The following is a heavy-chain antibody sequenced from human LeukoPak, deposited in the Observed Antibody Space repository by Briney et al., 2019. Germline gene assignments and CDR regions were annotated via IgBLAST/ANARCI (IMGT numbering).Heavy chain of an antibody. Sequence: PGGSLRLSCAASGLTFSSYAMSWVRQAPGKGLEWVSAISGSGGSTYYADPVKGRFTISRDNSKNTLYLQMNSLRAEDTAVYYCAKQLAAADAFDIWGQGTMVTVSS. CDR2: ISGSGGST. CDR1: GLTFSSYA. V-gene: IGHV3-23*01. CDR3: AKQLAAADAFDI. J-gene: IGHJ3*02. D-gene: IGHD6-13*01.